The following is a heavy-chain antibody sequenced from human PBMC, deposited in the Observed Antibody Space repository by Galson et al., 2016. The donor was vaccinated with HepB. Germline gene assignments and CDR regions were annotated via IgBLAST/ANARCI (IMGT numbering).Heavy chain of an antibody. CDR1: GLSFPTSA. J-gene: IGHJ4*02. CDR2: IVVGSGFT. CDR3: AASSATYYYDTTLDY. Sequence: SVKVSCKASGLSFPTSAVQWVRQARGQRLEWIGWIVVGSGFTNYAQEFQERVTITIDMSTSTAYMELRSLISEDTAVYYCAASSATYYYDTTLDYWGQGTLVTVSS. V-gene: IGHV1-58*01. D-gene: IGHD3-22*01.